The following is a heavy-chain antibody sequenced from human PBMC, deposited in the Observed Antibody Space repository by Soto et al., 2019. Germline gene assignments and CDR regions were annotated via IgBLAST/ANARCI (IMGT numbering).Heavy chain of an antibody. V-gene: IGHV1-69*01. Sequence: QVQLVQSGAEVKKPGSSVKVSCKASGGSLNNFAVSWVRQAPGQGLEWLGGIVRLFGTANYAQKFQGRVIITSEECTRADDMELKNLRSECRTIYYCAISENSGVYFDLWGRGTLVTVSS. CDR3: AISENSGVYFDL. CDR1: GGSLNNFA. D-gene: IGHD1-26*01. CDR2: IVRLFGTA. J-gene: IGHJ2*01.